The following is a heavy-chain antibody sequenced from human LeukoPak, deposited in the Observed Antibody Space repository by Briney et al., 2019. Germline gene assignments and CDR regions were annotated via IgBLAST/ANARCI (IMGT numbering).Heavy chain of an antibody. CDR2: IWYDGSNK. CDR3: ARAVTMVRGVIINYYFYMDV. D-gene: IGHD3-10*01. V-gene: IGHV3-30*02. CDR1: GFTFSSFG. J-gene: IGHJ6*03. Sequence: GGSLRLSCAASGFTFSSFGMHWVRQAPGKGLEWVAFIWYDGSNKYYVDSVKGRFTISRDNSKNTLYLQMNSLRAEDTAVYYCARAVTMVRGVIINYYFYMDVWGKGTTVTVSS.